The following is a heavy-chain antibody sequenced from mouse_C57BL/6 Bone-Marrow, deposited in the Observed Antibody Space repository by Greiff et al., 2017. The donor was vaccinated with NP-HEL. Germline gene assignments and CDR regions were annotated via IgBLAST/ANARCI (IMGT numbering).Heavy chain of an antibody. CDR3: ARGSSQGYWYFDV. CDR1: GFTFSDYY. V-gene: IGHV5-16*01. J-gene: IGHJ1*03. Sequence: DVMLVESEGGLVQPGSSMKLSCTASGFTFSDYYMAWVRQVPEKGLEWVANINYDGSSTYYLDSLKSRFIISRDNAKNILYLQMSSLKSEDTATYYCARGSSQGYWYFDVWGTGTTVTVSS. CDR2: INYDGSST. D-gene: IGHD1-1*01.